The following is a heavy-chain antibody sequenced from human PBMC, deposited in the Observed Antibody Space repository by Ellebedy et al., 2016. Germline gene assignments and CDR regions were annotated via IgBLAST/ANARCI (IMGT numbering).Heavy chain of an antibody. CDR3: ARETDTAMVSGYYGMDV. J-gene: IGHJ6*02. CDR1: GYSISSGYY. CDR2: IYHSGST. D-gene: IGHD5-18*01. V-gene: IGHV4-38-2*02. Sequence: SETLSLXCTVSGYSISSGYYWGWIRQPPGKGLEWIGSIYHSGSTYYNPSLKSRVTISVDTSKNQFSLKLSSVTAADTAVYYCARETDTAMVSGYYGMDVWGQGTTVTVSS.